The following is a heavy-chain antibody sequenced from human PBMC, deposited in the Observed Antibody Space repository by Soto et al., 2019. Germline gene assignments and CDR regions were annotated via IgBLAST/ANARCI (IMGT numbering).Heavy chain of an antibody. D-gene: IGHD6-6*01. V-gene: IGHV4-34*01. CDR1: GGSFSGYY. Sequence: SETMSLTCAVYGGSFSGYYWSWIRQPPGKVLEWIGEINHSGSTNYNPSLKSRVTISVDTSKNQFSLKLSSVTAADTAVYYCARGSRIAARRGLKDYFDYWGQGTLVTVSS. CDR2: INHSGST. J-gene: IGHJ4*02. CDR3: ARGSRIAARRGLKDYFDY.